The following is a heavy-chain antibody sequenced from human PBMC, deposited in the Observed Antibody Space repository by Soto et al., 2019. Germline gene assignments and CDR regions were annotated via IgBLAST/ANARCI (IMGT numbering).Heavy chain of an antibody. Sequence: SETLSLTCTVSGGSISSGGYYWSWIRQHPGKGLEWIGYIYYSGSTYYNPSLKSRVTISVDTSKNQFSLKLSSVTAADTAVYYSAREGESYDSSGYYDYWGQGTLVTVSA. D-gene: IGHD3-22*01. CDR1: GGSISSGGYY. CDR2: IYYSGST. CDR3: AREGESYDSSGYYDY. J-gene: IGHJ4*02. V-gene: IGHV4-31*03.